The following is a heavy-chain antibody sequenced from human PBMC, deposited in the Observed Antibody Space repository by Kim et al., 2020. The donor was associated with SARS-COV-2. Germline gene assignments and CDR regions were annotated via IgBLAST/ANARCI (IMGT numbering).Heavy chain of an antibody. V-gene: IGHV3-7*01. CDR1: EFTFSRYW. D-gene: IGHD3-3*01. J-gene: IGHJ6*02. CDR2: IKQDGSQK. Sequence: GGSLRLSCEASEFTFSRYWMSWVRQAPGKGLEWVANIKQDGSQKYYVDAVKGRFSISRDNAKNSVYLQLNSLRVEDTALYYCARGTSNWNYYYYYGMDVWGQGTTVTVSS. CDR3: ARGTSNWNYYYYYGMDV.